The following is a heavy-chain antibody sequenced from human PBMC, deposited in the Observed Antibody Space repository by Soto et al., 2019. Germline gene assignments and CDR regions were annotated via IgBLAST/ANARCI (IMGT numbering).Heavy chain of an antibody. CDR2: INHSGST. CDR3: ARAAAGRTPNWFDP. V-gene: IGHV4-34*01. J-gene: IGHJ5*02. D-gene: IGHD6-13*01. Sequence: QVQLQQWGAGLLKPSETLSLTCAVYGGSFSGYYWSWIRQPPGKGLEWIGEINHSGSTNYNPSLKSRVTISVDTSKNQFYLKLSSVTAADTAVYYCARAAAGRTPNWFDPWGQGTLVTVSS. CDR1: GGSFSGYY.